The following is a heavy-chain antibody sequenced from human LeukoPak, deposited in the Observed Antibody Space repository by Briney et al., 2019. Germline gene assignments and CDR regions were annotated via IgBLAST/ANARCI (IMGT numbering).Heavy chain of an antibody. CDR2: IYYSGST. J-gene: IGHJ3*02. V-gene: IGHV4-59*08. Sequence: SETLSLTCTVSGGSISSYYWSWIRQPPGKGLEWIGYIYYSGSTNYNPSLKSRVTISVDTSKNQFSLKLSSVTAADTAVYYCARPNSYGDLGAFDIWGQGTMVTVPS. D-gene: IGHD5-18*01. CDR3: ARPNSYGDLGAFDI. CDR1: GGSISSYY.